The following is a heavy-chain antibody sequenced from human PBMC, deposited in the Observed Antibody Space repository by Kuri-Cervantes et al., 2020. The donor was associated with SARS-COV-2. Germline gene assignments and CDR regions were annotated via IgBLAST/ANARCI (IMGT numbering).Heavy chain of an antibody. Sequence: ASVKVSCKVSGYTLTELSMHWVRQAPGKGLEWMGGFDPEDGETIYAQKFQGRVTMTEDTSTDTAYMELSSLRSEDTAVYYCAREYYDFWSGWSAADYWGQGTLVTVSS. D-gene: IGHD3-3*01. CDR1: GYTLTELS. J-gene: IGHJ4*02. V-gene: IGHV1-24*01. CDR2: FDPEDGET. CDR3: AREYYDFWSGWSAADY.